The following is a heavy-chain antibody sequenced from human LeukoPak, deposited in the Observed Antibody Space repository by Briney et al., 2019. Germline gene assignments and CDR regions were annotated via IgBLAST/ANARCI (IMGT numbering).Heavy chain of an antibody. CDR1: GFTFSSYA. CDR2: ISGSGGST. J-gene: IGHJ4*02. CDR3: ARAFSSSSSGFDY. V-gene: IGHV3-23*01. D-gene: IGHD6-6*01. Sequence: PGGSLRLSCAASGFTFSSYAMSWVRQAPGKGLEWVSAISGSGGSTYYADSVKGRFTISRDNAKNSLYLQMNSLRAEDTAVYYCARAFSSSSSGFDYWGQGTLVTVSS.